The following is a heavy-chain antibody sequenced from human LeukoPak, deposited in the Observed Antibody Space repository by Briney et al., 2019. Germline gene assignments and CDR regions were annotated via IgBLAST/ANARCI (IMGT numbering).Heavy chain of an antibody. V-gene: IGHV4-59*10. J-gene: IGHJ5*02. CDR2: IYTSGST. Sequence: SETLSLTCAVYGGSFSNYYWSWIRQPAGKGLEWIGRIYTSGSTNYNPSLKSRVTMSVDTSKNQFSLKLSSVTAADTAVYYCARGLGEEFDPWGQGTLVTVSS. CDR3: ARGLGEEFDP. CDR1: GGSFSNYY. D-gene: IGHD3-10*01.